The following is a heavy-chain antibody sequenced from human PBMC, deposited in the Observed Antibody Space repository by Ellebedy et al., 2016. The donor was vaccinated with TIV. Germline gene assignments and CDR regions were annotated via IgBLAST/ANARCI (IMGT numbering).Heavy chain of an antibody. CDR3: ARSAYSSSWSMVAFDI. J-gene: IGHJ3*02. CDR2: ITARGAGT. Sequence: GESLKISCAASGFSFRNYAMSWVRQAPGKGLEWVSSITARGAGTYYADSVKGRFTISRHNSKNTLYLQMKRLRADDTAVYYCARSAYSSSWSMVAFDIWGQGTMVTVSS. D-gene: IGHD6-13*01. V-gene: IGHV3-23*01. CDR1: GFSFRNYA.